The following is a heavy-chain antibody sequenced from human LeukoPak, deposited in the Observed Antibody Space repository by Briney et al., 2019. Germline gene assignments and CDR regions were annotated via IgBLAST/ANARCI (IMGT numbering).Heavy chain of an antibody. CDR2: IYSDDST. J-gene: IGHJ3*02. D-gene: IGHD1-26*01. CDR1: GLTVSSNY. CDR3: ARGGSYLSAFDI. Sequence: GGSLRLSCATSGLTVSSNYMGWVRHAPWPSLERVSRIYSDDSTIYDDSLKGRFTISRDIYKNTLYLQMNSLRAEDTAVYYCARGGSYLSAFDIWGQGTMVSVSS. V-gene: IGHV3-53*01.